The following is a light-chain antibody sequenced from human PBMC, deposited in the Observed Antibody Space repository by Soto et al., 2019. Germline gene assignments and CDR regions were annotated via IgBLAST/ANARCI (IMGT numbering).Light chain of an antibody. CDR1: QSVGSY. V-gene: IGKV3-11*01. CDR2: DAS. J-gene: IGKJ2*01. CDR3: QHRRNWPPYT. Sequence: EIVLTQSPATLSLSPGERATLSCRASQSVGSYLGWYQQKPGQAPRLLIYDASNRATGIPARFSGSGSGTDFTLTISSLEPEDFAVYYCQHRRNWPPYTFGQGTKLEIK.